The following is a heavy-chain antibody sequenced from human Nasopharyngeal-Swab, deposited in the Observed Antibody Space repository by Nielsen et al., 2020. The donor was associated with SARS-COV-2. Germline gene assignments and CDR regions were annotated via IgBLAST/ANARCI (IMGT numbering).Heavy chain of an antibody. CDR2: ISWNSGSI. Sequence: SLKISCAASGFTFDDYAMHWVRQPPGKGLEWVSGISWNSGSIGYADSVKGRFTISRDNAKNSLYLQMNSLRAEDTALYYCAKLPTDYYYYGMDVWGQGTTVTVSS. CDR1: GFTFDDYA. CDR3: AKLPTDYYYYGMDV. D-gene: IGHD1-1*01. V-gene: IGHV3-9*01. J-gene: IGHJ6*02.